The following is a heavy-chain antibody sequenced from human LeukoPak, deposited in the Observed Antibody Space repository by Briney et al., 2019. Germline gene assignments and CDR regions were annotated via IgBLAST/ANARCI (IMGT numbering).Heavy chain of an antibody. J-gene: IGHJ3*02. V-gene: IGHV4-39*07. Sequence: SETLSLTCTVSGGSISSSGSYWGWIRQPPGKGLEWIGNIYYSGSTYYNPSLKSRVTISVDTSKKQFSLKLSSVTAADTAVYYCAREYYYDSSGYYPPHAFDIWGQGTMVTVSS. CDR1: GGSISSSGSY. CDR2: IYYSGST. D-gene: IGHD3-22*01. CDR3: AREYYYDSSGYYPPHAFDI.